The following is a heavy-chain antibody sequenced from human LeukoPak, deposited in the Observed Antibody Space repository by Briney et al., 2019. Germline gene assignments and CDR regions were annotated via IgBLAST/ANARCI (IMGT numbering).Heavy chain of an antibody. CDR3: ASFPRRITIFGVVRGSLHFDY. CDR1: GFTFSSYA. CDR2: ISGSGGST. Sequence: GGSLRLSCAASGFTFSSYAMSWVRQAPGKGLEWVSAISGSGGSTYYADSVKGRFTISRDNSKNTLYLQMNSLRAEDTAVYYCASFPRRITIFGVVRGSLHFDYWGQGTLVTVSS. V-gene: IGHV3-23*01. D-gene: IGHD3-3*01. J-gene: IGHJ4*02.